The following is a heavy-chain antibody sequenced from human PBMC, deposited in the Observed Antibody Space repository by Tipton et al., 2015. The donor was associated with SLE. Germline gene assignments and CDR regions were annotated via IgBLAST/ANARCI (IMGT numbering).Heavy chain of an antibody. J-gene: IGHJ5*02. D-gene: IGHD1-26*01. CDR1: GFTFSSYE. V-gene: IGHV3-48*03. Sequence: SLRLSCAASGFTFSSYEMNWVRQAPGKGLEWVSYIISSGSTIYYADSVKGRFTISRDNAKNSLYLQMNSLRAEDTAVYYCARGGGSYNWFDPWGQGTLVTVSS. CDR3: ARGGGSYNWFDP. CDR2: IISSGSTI.